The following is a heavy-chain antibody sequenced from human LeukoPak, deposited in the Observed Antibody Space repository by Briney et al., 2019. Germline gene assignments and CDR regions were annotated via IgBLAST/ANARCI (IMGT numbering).Heavy chain of an antibody. V-gene: IGHV1-18*01. CDR2: ISAYNGNT. CDR1: GYTFTSYG. D-gene: IGHD2-2*01. CDR3: ARVVVVPAATEYGWFDP. J-gene: IGHJ5*02. Sequence: ASVKVSCKASGYTFTSYGISWVRQAPGQGLEWMGWISAYNGNTNYAQKLQGRVTMTTDTSTSTAYMELSSLRSEDTAVYYCARVVVVPAATEYGWFDPWGQGTLVTVSS.